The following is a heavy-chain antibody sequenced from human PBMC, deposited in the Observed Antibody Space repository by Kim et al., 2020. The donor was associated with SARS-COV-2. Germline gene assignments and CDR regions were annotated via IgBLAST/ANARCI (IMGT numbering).Heavy chain of an antibody. Sequence: SETLSLTCTVSGGSISSSNYYWGWIRQPPGKGLEWIGNIYYSGSTYYNPSLKSRVTISVDTSKNQFSLKLSSVTAADTAMYYCARARYDFWSAYYPYFDYWGRGTLVTVSS. CDR3: ARARYDFWSAYYPYFDY. CDR2: IYYSGST. V-gene: IGHV4-39*01. D-gene: IGHD3-3*01. J-gene: IGHJ4*02. CDR1: GGSISSSNYY.